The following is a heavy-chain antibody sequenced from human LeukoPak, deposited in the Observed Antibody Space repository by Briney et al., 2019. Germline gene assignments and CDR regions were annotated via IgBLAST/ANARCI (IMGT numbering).Heavy chain of an antibody. CDR1: GFTFRNYW. CDR2: IKQDGRDR. Sequence: GGSLRLSCAASGFTFRNYWMSWVRQAPGTGLEWVANIKQDGRDRNYVTSVRGRFTISRDNAESSLYLQMNSLRAEDTAVYFCARGGGLDVWGQGATVTVSS. V-gene: IGHV3-7*03. CDR3: ARGGGLDV. J-gene: IGHJ6*02. D-gene: IGHD3-16*01.